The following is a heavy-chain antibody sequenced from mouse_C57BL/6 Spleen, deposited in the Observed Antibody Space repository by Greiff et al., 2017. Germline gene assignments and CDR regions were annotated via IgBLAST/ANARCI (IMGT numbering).Heavy chain of an antibody. CDR3: VVYDYALYYAMDY. Sequence: EVQGVESGGGLVQPKGSLKLSCAASGFSFNTYAMNWVRQAPGKGLEWVARIRSKSNNYATYYADSVKDRFTISRDDSESMLYLQMNNLKTEDTAMYYCVVYDYALYYAMDYWGQGTSVTVSS. V-gene: IGHV10-1*01. CDR1: GFSFNTYA. J-gene: IGHJ4*01. CDR2: IRSKSNNYAT. D-gene: IGHD2-4*01.